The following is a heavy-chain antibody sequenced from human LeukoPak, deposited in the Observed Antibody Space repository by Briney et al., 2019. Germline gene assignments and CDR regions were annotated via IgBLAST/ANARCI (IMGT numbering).Heavy chain of an antibody. CDR1: GGSISSSSYY. D-gene: IGHD3-3*01. CDR2: IYYSGST. V-gene: IGHV4-39*07. J-gene: IGHJ4*02. CDR3: ASAYYDFWSGYHPISNFDY. Sequence: SETLSLTCTVSGGSISSSSYYWGWIRQPPGKGLEWIGSIYYSGSTYYNPSLKSRVTISVDTSKNQFSLKLSSVTAADTAVYYCASAYYDFWSGYHPISNFDYWGQGTLVTVSS.